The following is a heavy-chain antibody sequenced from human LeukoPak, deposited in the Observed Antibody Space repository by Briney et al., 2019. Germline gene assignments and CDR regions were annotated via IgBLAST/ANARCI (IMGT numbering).Heavy chain of an antibody. D-gene: IGHD6-19*01. J-gene: IGHJ6*03. CDR1: GYTFTSYD. V-gene: IGHV1-8*03. CDR3: ARTGVAATDYYYYMDV. CDR2: MNPNSGNT. Sequence: ASVKVSCKASGYTFTSYDINWVRQATGQGLEWMGWMNPNSGNTGYAQKFQGRVTITGNTSISTAYMELSSLRSEDTAVYYCARTGVAATDYYYYMDVWGKGTTVTVSS.